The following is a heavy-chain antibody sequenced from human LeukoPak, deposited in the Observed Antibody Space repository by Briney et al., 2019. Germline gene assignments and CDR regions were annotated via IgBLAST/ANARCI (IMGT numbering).Heavy chain of an antibody. CDR1: GFTFSAYS. Sequence: GGSLRLSCAASGFTFSAYSLNWVRQAPGKGLEWISSISFSGTYIYYADSVKGRITISRDNAKNSLYLQMNSLRAEDTAVYYCAKVGDYYGSGSYYGHSRYYFDYWGQGTLVTVSS. CDR3: AKVGDYYGSGSYYGHSRYYFDY. V-gene: IGHV3-21*04. D-gene: IGHD3-10*01. CDR2: ISFSGTYI. J-gene: IGHJ4*02.